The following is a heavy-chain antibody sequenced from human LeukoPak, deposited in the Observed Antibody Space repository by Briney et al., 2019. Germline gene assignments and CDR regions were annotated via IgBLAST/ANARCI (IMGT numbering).Heavy chain of an antibody. J-gene: IGHJ5*02. Sequence: GASVKVSCKASGGTFSSYAISWVRQAPGQGLEWMGRIIPIFGTANYAQKFQGRVTITADESTSTAHMELSSLGSEDTAVYYCARDGKITIFGVVINNWFDPWGQGTLVTVSS. CDR2: IIPIFGTA. V-gene: IGHV1-69*13. CDR3: ARDGKITIFGVVINNWFDP. D-gene: IGHD3-3*01. CDR1: GGTFSSYA.